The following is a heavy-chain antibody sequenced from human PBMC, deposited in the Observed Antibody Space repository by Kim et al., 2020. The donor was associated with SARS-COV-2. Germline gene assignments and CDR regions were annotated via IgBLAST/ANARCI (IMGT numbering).Heavy chain of an antibody. CDR3: ARGRVTTIFGLTIRSDGFD. CDR1: GYTFTNYD. J-gene: IGHJ3*01. CDR2: MNPYSGNT. D-gene: IGHD3-3*01. V-gene: IGHV1-8*01. Sequence: ASVKVSCKATGYTFTNYDINWVRQAPGQGLEWMGWMNPYSGNTGYAQKFRGRVTMTSDASINTAYMELSSLRSEDTAFYYCARGRVTTIFGLTIRSDGFD.